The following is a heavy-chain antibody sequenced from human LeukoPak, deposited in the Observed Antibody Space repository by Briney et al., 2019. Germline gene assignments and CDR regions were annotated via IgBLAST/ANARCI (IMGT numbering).Heavy chain of an antibody. CDR1: GGSISSGGYY. J-gene: IGHJ4*02. D-gene: IGHD2-15*01. CDR3: ARESRYCSGGSCSRLDY. CDR2: IDYSGST. V-gene: IGHV4-31*03. Sequence: PSQTLSLTCTVSGGSISSGGYYWSWIRQHPGKGLEWIGYIDYSGSTYYNPSLKSRVTISVDTSKNQFSLKLSSVTAADTAVYYCARESRYCSGGSCSRLDYWGQGTLVTVSS.